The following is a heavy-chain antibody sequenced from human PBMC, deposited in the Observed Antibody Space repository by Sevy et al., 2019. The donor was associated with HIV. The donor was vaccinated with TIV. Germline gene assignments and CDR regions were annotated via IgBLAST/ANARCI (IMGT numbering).Heavy chain of an antibody. V-gene: IGHV5-51*01. CDR2: IYPGDSDT. CDR1: GYSFTSYW. Sequence: GESLKISCKGSGYSFTSYWIGWVRQMPGKGLEWMGIIYPGDSDTRYSPSFQGQVTISADKSISTAYVKWCSLKASDTAMYYCAGLEYDSSGYYPYYFDYWGQGTLVTVSS. CDR3: AGLEYDSSGYYPYYFDY. D-gene: IGHD3-22*01. J-gene: IGHJ4*02.